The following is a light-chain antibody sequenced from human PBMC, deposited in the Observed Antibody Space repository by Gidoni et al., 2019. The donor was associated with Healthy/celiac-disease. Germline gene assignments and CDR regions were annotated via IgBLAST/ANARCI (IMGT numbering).Light chain of an antibody. CDR1: ALPKQY. CDR2: KDS. CDR3: QSADSSGTYVV. Sequence: SYELPPPPSVSVSPGQTARITCSGDALPKQYAYWYQQKPGQAPVLVIYKDSERPSGIPERFSGSSSGTTGTLTISGVQAEDEADYYCQSADSSGTYVVFGGGTKLTVL. J-gene: IGLJ2*01. V-gene: IGLV3-25*03.